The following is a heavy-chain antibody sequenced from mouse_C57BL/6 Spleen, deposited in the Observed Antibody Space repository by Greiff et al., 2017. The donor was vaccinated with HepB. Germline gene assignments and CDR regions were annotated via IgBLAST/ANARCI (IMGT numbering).Heavy chain of an antibody. D-gene: IGHD1-1*01. J-gene: IGHJ2*01. CDR2: ISSGSSTI. Sequence: EVQVVESGGGLVKPGGSLKLSCAASGFTFSDYGMHWVRQAPEKGLEWVAYISSGSSTIYYADTVKGRFTISRDNATNTLFLQMTSLRSEDTAMYYCARAPVVEYYFDYWGQGTTLTVSS. V-gene: IGHV5-17*01. CDR1: GFTFSDYG. CDR3: ARAPVVEYYFDY.